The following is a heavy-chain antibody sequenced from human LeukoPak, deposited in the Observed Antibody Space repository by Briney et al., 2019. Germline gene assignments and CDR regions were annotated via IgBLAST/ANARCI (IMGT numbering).Heavy chain of an antibody. V-gene: IGHV4-59*01. CDR2: IYYSGST. D-gene: IGHD6-13*01. CDR3: ARFSRSWYGQLDY. J-gene: IGHJ4*02. Sequence: SETLSLTCTVSGGSISSYYWSWIRQPPGKGLEWLGYIYYSGSTNHNPSLKSRVTISVDTSKNQFSLKLSSVTAADTAVYYCARFSRSWYGQLDYWGQGTLVTVSS. CDR1: GGSISSYY.